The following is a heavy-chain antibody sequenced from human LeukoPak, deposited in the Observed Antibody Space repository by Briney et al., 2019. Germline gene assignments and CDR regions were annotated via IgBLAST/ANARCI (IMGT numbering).Heavy chain of an antibody. J-gene: IGHJ4*02. CDR1: GYTFTSYG. D-gene: IGHD3-10*01. Sequence: ASVKVSCKASGYTFTSYGISWVRQAPGQGLEWMGWISAYNGNTNYAQKLQGRVTMTTDTSTGTAYMELRSLRSDDTAVYYCARDGGPRGGSGSYFFGYWGQGTLVTVSS. CDR2: ISAYNGNT. V-gene: IGHV1-18*01. CDR3: ARDGGPRGGSGSYFFGY.